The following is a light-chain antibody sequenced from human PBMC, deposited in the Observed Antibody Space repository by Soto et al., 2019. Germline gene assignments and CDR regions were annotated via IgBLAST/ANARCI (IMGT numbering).Light chain of an antibody. CDR3: QQFAGS. CDR2: GAS. V-gene: IGKV3-20*01. CDR1: QSVSPSS. J-gene: IGKJ4*02. Sequence: EILLTQSPGTLSLSPGARATLSCRASQSVSPSSLAWYQQRPGQSPRLLIYGASGRATGIPDRFSGRGSGTDFTLIISRLEPEDFAVYYCQQFAGSFGGGTKVDI.